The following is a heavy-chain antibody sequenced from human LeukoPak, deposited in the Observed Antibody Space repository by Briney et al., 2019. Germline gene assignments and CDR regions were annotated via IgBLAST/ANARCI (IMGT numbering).Heavy chain of an antibody. Sequence: SETLSLTCTVSGGSISSYYWSWIRQPAGKGLEWVGRIYTSGSTNYNPSLKSRVTMSVDTSKNQFSLKLSSVTAADTAVYYCARDSPPQIRGVSVYWGQGTLVTVSS. D-gene: IGHD3-10*01. CDR1: GGSISSYY. CDR2: IYTSGST. CDR3: ARDSPPQIRGVSVY. J-gene: IGHJ4*02. V-gene: IGHV4-4*07.